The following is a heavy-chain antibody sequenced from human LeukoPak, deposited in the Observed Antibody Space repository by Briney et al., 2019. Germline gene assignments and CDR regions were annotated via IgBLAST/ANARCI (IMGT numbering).Heavy chain of an antibody. J-gene: IGHJ4*02. V-gene: IGHV4-39*01. D-gene: IGHD5-18*01. CDR3: ARRADSYGSKYYFDY. CDR1: GGSISSSSYY. CDR2: IYYSGST. Sequence: SETLFLTCTVSGGSISSSSYYWGWIRQPPGKGLEWIGSIYYSGSTYYNPSLKSRVTISVDTSKNQFSLKLSSVTAADTAVYYCARRADSYGSKYYFDYWGQGTLVTVSS.